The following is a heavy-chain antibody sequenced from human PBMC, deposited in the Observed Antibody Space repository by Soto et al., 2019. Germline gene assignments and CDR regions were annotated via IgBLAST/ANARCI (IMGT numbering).Heavy chain of an antibody. V-gene: IGHV4-34*01. Sequence: SETLSLTCAVYGGSFSGYYWSWIRQPPGKGLEWIGEINHSGSTNYNPSLKSRVTISVDTSKNQFSLKLSSVTAADTAVYYCARGTGYCSGGSCYSGYYCYMDVWGKGTTVTVSS. CDR3: ARGTGYCSGGSCYSGYYCYMDV. CDR2: INHSGST. CDR1: GGSFSGYY. J-gene: IGHJ6*03. D-gene: IGHD2-15*01.